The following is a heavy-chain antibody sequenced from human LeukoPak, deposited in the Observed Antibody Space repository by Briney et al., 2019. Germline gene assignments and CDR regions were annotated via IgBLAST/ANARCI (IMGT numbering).Heavy chain of an antibody. V-gene: IGHV3-23*01. CDR3: AKGRGALRAKIVVVPAAIDY. CDR2: ISGSGGST. Sequence: AGGSLRLSCAASGFTFSSYAMSWVRQAPGKGLEWVSAISGSGGSTYYADSVKGRFTISRDNSKNTLYLQMNSLRAEDTAVYYCAKGRGALRAKIVVVPAAIDYWGQGTLVTVSS. CDR1: GFTFSSYA. J-gene: IGHJ4*02. D-gene: IGHD2-2*01.